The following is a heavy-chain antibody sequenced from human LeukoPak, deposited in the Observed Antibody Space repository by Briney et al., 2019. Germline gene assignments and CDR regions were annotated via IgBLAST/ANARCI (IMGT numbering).Heavy chain of an antibody. Sequence: ASVKVSCKASGYTFTSYGISWVRQAPGQGLEWMGWISAYNGNTNYAQKLQGRVTMTTDTSTSTAYMELRSLRSDDTAVYYCARRYCSSTSCLNYYFDYWGQGTLVTVSS. CDR3: ARRYCSSTSCLNYYFDY. J-gene: IGHJ4*02. CDR2: ISAYNGNT. CDR1: GYTFTSYG. V-gene: IGHV1-18*01. D-gene: IGHD2-2*01.